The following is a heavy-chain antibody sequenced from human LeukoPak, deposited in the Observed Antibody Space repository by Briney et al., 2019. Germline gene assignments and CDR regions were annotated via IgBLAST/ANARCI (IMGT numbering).Heavy chain of an antibody. CDR2: ISSSGGST. D-gene: IGHD1-20*01. CDR3: ARALTGALLDAFDI. V-gene: IGHV3-23*01. CDR1: GFTFSSYA. Sequence: GGSLRLSCAASGFTFSSYAMSWVRQAPGKGLEWVSAISSSGGSTYYADSVKGRFTISRDNSKSTLYPQMNSLRAEDTAVYYCARALTGALLDAFDIWGQGTMVTVSS. J-gene: IGHJ3*02.